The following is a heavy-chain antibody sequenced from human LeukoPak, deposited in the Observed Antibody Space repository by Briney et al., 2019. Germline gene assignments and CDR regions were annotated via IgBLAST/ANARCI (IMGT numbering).Heavy chain of an antibody. J-gene: IGHJ2*01. D-gene: IGHD5-18*01. V-gene: IGHV3-30-3*01. CDR3: ARHTGWIQLWLGWYFDL. Sequence: GGSLRLSCAASGFSFSSYAMHWVRQAPGKGLEWVAVISYDGSNKYYADSVKGRFTISRDNSKNTLYLQMNSLRAEDTAVYYCARHTGWIQLWLGWYFDLWGRGTLVTVSS. CDR1: GFSFSSYA. CDR2: ISYDGSNK.